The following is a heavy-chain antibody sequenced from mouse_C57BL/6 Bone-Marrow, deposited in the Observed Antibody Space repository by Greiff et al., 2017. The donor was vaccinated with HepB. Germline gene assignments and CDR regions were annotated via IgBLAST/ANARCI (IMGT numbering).Heavy chain of an antibody. CDR2: IDPNSGGT. V-gene: IGHV1-72*01. CDR3: ARMATVVARDYFDY. D-gene: IGHD1-1*01. CDR1: GYTFTSYW. J-gene: IGHJ2*01. Sequence: SCKASGYTFTSYWMHWVKQRPGRGLEWIGRIDPNSGGTKYNEKFKSKATLTVDKPSSTAYMQLSSLTSEDSAVYYCARMATVVARDYFDYWGQGTTLTVSS.